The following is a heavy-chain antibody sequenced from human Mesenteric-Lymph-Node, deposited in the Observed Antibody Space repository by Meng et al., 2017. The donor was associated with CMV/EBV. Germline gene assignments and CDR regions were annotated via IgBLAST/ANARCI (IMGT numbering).Heavy chain of an antibody. CDR2: ISSRSSYI. J-gene: IGHJ4*02. D-gene: IGHD3-16*01. CDR1: GFTFSSYS. Sequence: GESLKISCAASGFTFSSYSMNWVRQAPGKGLEWVSSISSRSSYIYYADSVKGRFTISRDNAKNSLYLQMNSLRAEDTAVYYCARSRIDWGFWGQGTLVTVSS. CDR3: ARSRIDWGF. V-gene: IGHV3-21*01.